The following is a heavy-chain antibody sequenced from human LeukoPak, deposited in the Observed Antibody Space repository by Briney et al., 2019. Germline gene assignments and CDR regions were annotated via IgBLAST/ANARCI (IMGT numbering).Heavy chain of an antibody. CDR1: GFTFSSYG. CDR3: ARERSYDFWSGYSNYYYYYGMDV. D-gene: IGHD3-3*01. Sequence: PGGSLRLSCAASGFTFSSYGMHWVRQAPGKGLEWVAVISYDGSNKYYADSVEGRFTISRDNSKNTLYLQMNSLRAEDTAVYYCARERSYDFWSGYSNYYYYYGMDVWGQGTTVTVSS. CDR2: ISYDGSNK. J-gene: IGHJ6*02. V-gene: IGHV3-30*03.